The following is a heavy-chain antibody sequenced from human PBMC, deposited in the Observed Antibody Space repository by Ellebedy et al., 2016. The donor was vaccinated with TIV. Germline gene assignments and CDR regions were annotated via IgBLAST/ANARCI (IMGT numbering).Heavy chain of an antibody. CDR3: ARGRYDSSGYRRLDY. CDR1: GGSISSSSYY. CDR2: IYYSGST. Sequence: SETLSLXXTVSGGSISSSSYYWGWIRQPPGKGLEWIGSIYYSGSTYYNPSLKSRVTISVDTSKNQFSLKLSSVTAADTAVYYCARGRYDSSGYRRLDYWGQGTLVTVSS. D-gene: IGHD3-22*01. V-gene: IGHV4-39*01. J-gene: IGHJ4*02.